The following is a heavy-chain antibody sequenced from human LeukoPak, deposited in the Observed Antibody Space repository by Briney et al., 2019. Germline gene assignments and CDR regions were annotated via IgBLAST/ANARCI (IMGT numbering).Heavy chain of an antibody. V-gene: IGHV3-33*06. J-gene: IGHJ4*02. CDR2: TWYDGSNK. D-gene: IGHD3-10*01. CDR1: GFSFSSYG. Sequence: PGRSLRLSCAASGFSFSSYGMHWVRQAPGKGLEWVAVTWYDGSNKYYADPVKGRFTISRDNSKNTLYLQMNILRAEDTAVYYCAKEYYYGSGSYYTKPYFFDYWGQGTLVTVSS. CDR3: AKEYYYGSGSYYTKPYFFDY.